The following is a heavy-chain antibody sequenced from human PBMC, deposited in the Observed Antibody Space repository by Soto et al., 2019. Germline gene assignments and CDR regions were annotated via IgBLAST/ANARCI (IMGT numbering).Heavy chain of an antibody. Sequence: GGSLRLSCAASGFTFSSYWMSWVRQAPGKGLEWVANIKQDGSEKYYVDSVKGRFTISRDNAKNSLYLQMNSLRAEDTAVYYCAREGNNVGYDPVSYYYGMDVWGQGTTVTVSS. CDR1: GFTFSSYW. CDR3: AREGNNVGYDPVSYYYGMDV. D-gene: IGHD5-12*01. J-gene: IGHJ6*02. CDR2: IKQDGSEK. V-gene: IGHV3-7*05.